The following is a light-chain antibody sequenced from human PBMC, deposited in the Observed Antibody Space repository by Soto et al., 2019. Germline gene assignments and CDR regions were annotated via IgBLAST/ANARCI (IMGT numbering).Light chain of an antibody. J-gene: IGKJ1*01. Sequence: DNQITQSPSTLSESVGDRVTITCRASQTISSWLAWYQQKPGKAPKLLIYKASTLKSGVPSRFSGSGSGTDFTLTISRLEPEDFAVYYCQQYGSSSITFGQGTKVDIK. V-gene: IGKV1-5*03. CDR1: QTISSW. CDR3: QQYGSSSIT. CDR2: KAS.